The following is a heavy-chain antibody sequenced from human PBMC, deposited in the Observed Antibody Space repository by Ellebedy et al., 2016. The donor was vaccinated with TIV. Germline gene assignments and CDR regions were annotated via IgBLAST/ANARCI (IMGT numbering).Heavy chain of an antibody. Sequence: SETLSLTXTVSGGSISSAEYYWTWIRQPPGKGLEWIGYTYYSGSTSYNPSLKSRVTISQDTSKSQFSLKLSSFTAADTAGYYCARGKGWFRTEGLFDPWGQGTLGPVSS. CDR1: GGSISSAEYY. V-gene: IGHV4-30-4*01. CDR2: TYYSGST. D-gene: IGHD2-15*01. CDR3: ARGKGWFRTEGLFDP. J-gene: IGHJ5*02.